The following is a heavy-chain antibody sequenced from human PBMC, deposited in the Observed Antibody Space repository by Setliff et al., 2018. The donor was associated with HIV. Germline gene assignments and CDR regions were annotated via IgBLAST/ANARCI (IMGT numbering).Heavy chain of an antibody. J-gene: IGHJ6*02. V-gene: IGHV4-34*01. D-gene: IGHD2-8*01. CDR1: NGSFSGYY. CDR2: INHSGST. Sequence: SETLSLTCAVYNGSFSGYYWTWIRQPPGKGLEWIGEINHSGSTNYSPSLKSRVTISLDTSKKQLSLKVTSVTAADTAIYYCARGRSCESDWCWLYYNYYYGMDVWAQGTAVTV. CDR3: ARGRSCESDWCWLYYNYYYGMDV.